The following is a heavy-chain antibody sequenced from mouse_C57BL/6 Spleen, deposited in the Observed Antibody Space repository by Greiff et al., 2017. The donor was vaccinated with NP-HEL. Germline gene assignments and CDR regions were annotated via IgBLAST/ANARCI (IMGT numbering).Heavy chain of an antibody. D-gene: IGHD1-1*01. CDR1: GYTFTDYE. J-gene: IGHJ3*01. CDR2: IDPETGGT. V-gene: IGHV1-15*01. Sequence: QVQLQQSGAELVRPGASVTLSCKASGYTFTDYEMHWVKQTPVHGLEWIGAIDPETGGTAYNQKFKGKAILTADKSSSTAYMELRSLTSEDSAGFYCTRYGRGSTWGQEGLGTVSA. CDR3: TRYGRGST.